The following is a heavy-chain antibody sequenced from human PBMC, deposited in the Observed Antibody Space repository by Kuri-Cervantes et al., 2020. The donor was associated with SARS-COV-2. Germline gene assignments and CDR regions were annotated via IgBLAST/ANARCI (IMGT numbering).Heavy chain of an antibody. Sequence: SETLSLTCTVSGGSISSGSYYWSWIRQPAGKGLEWIGRIYTSGSTNHNPSLKSRVTISLDTSKNQLSLNLNSVTAADTAVFYCARHAPSILRFLQWTQPANNFDYWGQGTLVTVSS. J-gene: IGHJ4*02. CDR1: GGSISSGSYY. CDR3: ARHAPSILRFLQWTQPANNFDY. V-gene: IGHV4-61*02. D-gene: IGHD3-3*01. CDR2: IYTSGST.